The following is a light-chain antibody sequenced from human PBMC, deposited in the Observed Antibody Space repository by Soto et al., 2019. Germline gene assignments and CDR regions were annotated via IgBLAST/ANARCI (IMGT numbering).Light chain of an antibody. CDR3: QQSGTSEII. Sequence: EIVLTQSPGTLSLSPGERATLSCRASQTLSNSFIAWYQQKPGQAPRILIYDTSSRATGVPDRYSASGSGTDFTLTLSRLEPEDFAVFVCQQSGTSEIIFGPGTRLEIK. CDR1: QTLSNSF. CDR2: DTS. V-gene: IGKV3-20*01. J-gene: IGKJ5*01.